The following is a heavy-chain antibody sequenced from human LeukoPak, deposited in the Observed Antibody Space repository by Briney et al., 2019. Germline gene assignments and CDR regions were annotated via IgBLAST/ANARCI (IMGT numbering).Heavy chain of an antibody. CDR2: ISSSSSYI. J-gene: IGHJ4*02. V-gene: IGHV3-21*01. Sequence: GGSLRLSCAASGFTFSSYSMNWVRQAPGEGLEWVSSISSSSSYIYYADSVKGRFTISRDNAKNSLYLQMNSLRAEDTAVYYCARVSPGLIAALAFDYWGQGTLVTVSS. CDR1: GFTFSSYS. CDR3: ARVSPGLIAALAFDY. D-gene: IGHD6-6*01.